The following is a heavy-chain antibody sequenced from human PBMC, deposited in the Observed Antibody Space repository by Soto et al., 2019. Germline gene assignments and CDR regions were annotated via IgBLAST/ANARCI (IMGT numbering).Heavy chain of an antibody. J-gene: IGHJ6*02. V-gene: IGHV1-2*04. CDR2: INPNSGGT. Sequence: ASVKVSCKASGGTFSSYAISWVRLAPGQGLEWMGWINPNSGGTNFAQKFQGWVTMTRDTSISTAYMELSRLKSDDTAVYYCATITGTTGPYGMDVWGQGTTVTVSS. D-gene: IGHD1-7*01. CDR3: ATITGTTGPYGMDV. CDR1: GGTFSSYA.